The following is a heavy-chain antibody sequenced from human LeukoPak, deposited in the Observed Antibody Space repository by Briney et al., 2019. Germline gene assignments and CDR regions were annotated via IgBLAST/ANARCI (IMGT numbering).Heavy chain of an antibody. CDR1: GFTFSSYA. Sequence: GGSLRLSCAASGFTFSSYAMHWVRQASGKGLEWVAVISYDGSNKYHADSVKGRFTISRDNSKNTLYLQMNSLRAEDTAVYYCARGEDTAMVKYYFDYWGQGTLVTVSS. J-gene: IGHJ4*02. D-gene: IGHD5-18*01. CDR3: ARGEDTAMVKYYFDY. CDR2: ISYDGSNK. V-gene: IGHV3-30-3*01.